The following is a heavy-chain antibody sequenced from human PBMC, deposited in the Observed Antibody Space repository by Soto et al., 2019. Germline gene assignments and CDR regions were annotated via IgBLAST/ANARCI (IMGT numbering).Heavy chain of an antibody. D-gene: IGHD4-17*01. Sequence: QITLKESGPTLVRPAQTLTLTCDFSGFSLSTYHMGVAWIRQPPGKALDWLALIYWDDDKRYNPSLKDRLAISKDTSSNQVVLTITNIDPGDSATYFCAHAGDYVLLTFDHWGPGTLVTVSS. V-gene: IGHV2-5*02. CDR2: IYWDDDK. CDR1: GFSLSTYHMG. CDR3: AHAGDYVLLTFDH. J-gene: IGHJ4*02.